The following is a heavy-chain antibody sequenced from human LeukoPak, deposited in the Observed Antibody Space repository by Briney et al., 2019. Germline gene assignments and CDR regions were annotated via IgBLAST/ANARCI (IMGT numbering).Heavy chain of an antibody. V-gene: IGHV4-38-2*02. CDR1: GYSLTSGPY. Sequence: PSETLSLTCTVSGYSLTSGPYWGWIRQPPGKGLEWIGSIYYSGSTYYNPSLKSRVSMSVDRSKNQFSLYLSSVTAADTAVYYCVRLVGATSQHFYWGQGTLVTVSS. CDR3: VRLVGATSQHFY. CDR2: IYYSGST. J-gene: IGHJ4*02. D-gene: IGHD1-26*01.